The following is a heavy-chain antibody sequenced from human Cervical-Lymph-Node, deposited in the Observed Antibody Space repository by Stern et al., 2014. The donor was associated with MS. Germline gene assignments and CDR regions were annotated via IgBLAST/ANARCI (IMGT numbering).Heavy chain of an antibody. V-gene: IGHV4-61*01. Sequence: QVQLQESGPGLVNPSETLSLTCTVSGGSVSNGLYYWTWIRQPPGKGLQWIGCMSHSGSANYNPSLKSRVTISVDTSKNQFSLNLSSVTAADTAVYYCARDALTILGTDSWGQGTLVTVSS. D-gene: IGHD3-3*01. J-gene: IGHJ4*02. CDR3: ARDALTILGTDS. CDR2: MSHSGSA. CDR1: GGSVSNGLYY.